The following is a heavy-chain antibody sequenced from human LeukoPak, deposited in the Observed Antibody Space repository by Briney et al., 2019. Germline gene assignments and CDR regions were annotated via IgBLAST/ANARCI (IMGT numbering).Heavy chain of an antibody. CDR2: IKQDGSEK. D-gene: IGHD3-9*01. CDR1: GFTFSSYW. CDR3: AKVGSYDILTGYEEYYFDY. V-gene: IGHV3-7*03. Sequence: GGSLRLSCAASGFTFSSYWMSWVRQAPGKGLEWVANIKQDGSEKYYVDSVKGRFTISRDNAKNSLYLQMNSLRAEDTALYYCAKVGSYDILTGYEEYYFDYWGQGTLVTVSS. J-gene: IGHJ4*02.